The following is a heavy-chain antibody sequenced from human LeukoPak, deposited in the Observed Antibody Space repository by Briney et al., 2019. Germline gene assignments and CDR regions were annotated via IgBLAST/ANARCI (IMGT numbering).Heavy chain of an antibody. CDR3: ARDGPQRYSGYFDY. CDR2: ISTTGSTI. V-gene: IGHV3-48*02. J-gene: IGHJ4*02. D-gene: IGHD5-12*01. CDR1: GFTFSDYS. Sequence: GGSLRLSCAAAGFTFSDYSMNWVRQAPGKGLEWVSYISTTGSTIYYADSVKGRFTISRDYAKNSLHLQMNILRDEDTAVYYCARDGPQRYSGYFDYWGQGTLVTVS.